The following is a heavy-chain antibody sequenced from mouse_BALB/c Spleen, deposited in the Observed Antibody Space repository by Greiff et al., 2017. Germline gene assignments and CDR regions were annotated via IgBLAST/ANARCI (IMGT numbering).Heavy chain of an antibody. Sequence: VQLQQPGAELVRPGASVKLSCKASGYTFTSYWMHWVKQRPGQGLEWIGAIYPGNSDTSYNQKFKGKAKLTAVTSTSTAYMELSSLTNEDSAVYYCTTPLLEAMDYWGQGTSVTVSS. CDR2: IYPGNSDT. V-gene: IGHV1-5*01. CDR3: TTPLLEAMDY. CDR1: GYTFTSYW. J-gene: IGHJ4*01. D-gene: IGHD2-1*01.